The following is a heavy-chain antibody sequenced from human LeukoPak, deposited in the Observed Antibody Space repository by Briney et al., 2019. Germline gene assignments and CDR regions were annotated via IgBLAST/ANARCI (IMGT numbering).Heavy chain of an antibody. CDR1: GGSVSAFY. V-gene: IGHV4-59*02. CDR2: VSYTGSTNHTGST. D-gene: IGHD5-12*01. J-gene: IGHJ4*02. CDR3: ARNRVATINGKFDY. Sequence: KRAETRSLTCTVSGGSVSAFYWSWIRQPPGKGLQWIGYVSYTGSTNHTGSTNYNPSLKSRVNISVDTSNNQFSLKLSSLTAADTAVYFCARNRVATINGKFDYWGQGTMATASS.